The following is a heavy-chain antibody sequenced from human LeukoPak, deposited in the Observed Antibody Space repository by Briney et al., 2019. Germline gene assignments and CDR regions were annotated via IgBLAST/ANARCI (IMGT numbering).Heavy chain of an antibody. CDR2: INHSGST. CDR1: GGSFSGYY. J-gene: IGHJ6*03. CDR3: ARVLERRSATYYYYYMDV. D-gene: IGHD1-1*01. V-gene: IGHV4-34*01. Sequence: SETLSLTCAVYGGSFSGYYWSWIRQPPGKGLEWIGEINHSGSTNYNPSLKSRVTISVDTSKNQFSLKLSSVTAADTAVYYCARVLERRSATYYYYYMDVWGKGTTVTVSS.